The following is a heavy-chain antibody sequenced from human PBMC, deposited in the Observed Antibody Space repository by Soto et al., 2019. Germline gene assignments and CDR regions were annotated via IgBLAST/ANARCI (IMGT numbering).Heavy chain of an antibody. Sequence: GESLKISCEGSGYNFNTYWIGWVRQMPGKGLEWMALIYPGDSDTRYSPSFQGQVTISADKSISTAYLQWSSLKASDTAMYYCARYDSTHTAVALDYWGQGTLVTVSS. CDR3: ARYDSTHTAVALDY. CDR2: IYPGDSDT. V-gene: IGHV5-51*01. J-gene: IGHJ4*02. CDR1: GYNFNTYW. D-gene: IGHD6-19*01.